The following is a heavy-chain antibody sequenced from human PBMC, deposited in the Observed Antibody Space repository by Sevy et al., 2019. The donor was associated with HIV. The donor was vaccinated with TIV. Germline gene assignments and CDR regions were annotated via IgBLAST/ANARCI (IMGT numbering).Heavy chain of an antibody. CDR1: GFIFSNFG. Sequence: GGSLRLSCAASGFIFSNFGINWVRQAPGKGLEWVAIIWHDGTKKHYLESVKGRFTISRDNSKNTVYLQMNSLRVEDSGTYYCVRVTPDEDGTTLDSWGLGTLVTVPS. D-gene: IGHD4-4*01. J-gene: IGHJ4*02. V-gene: IGHV3-33*01. CDR3: VRVTPDEDGTTLDS. CDR2: IWHDGTKK.